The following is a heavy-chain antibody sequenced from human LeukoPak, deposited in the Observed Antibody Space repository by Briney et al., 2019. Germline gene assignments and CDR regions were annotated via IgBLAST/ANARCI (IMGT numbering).Heavy chain of an antibody. V-gene: IGHV4-31*03. D-gene: IGHD2-2*01. CDR3: AREVGYQLLSPYYFDY. CDR1: GGSLSSGGYY. Sequence: PSQTLSLTCTVSGGSLSSGGYYWSWIRQHPGTGLEWLGYIYYSGSTYYNPSLKSRVTISVDTSKNQFSLKLSSVTAADTAVYYCAREVGYQLLSPYYFDYWGQGTLVTVSS. J-gene: IGHJ4*02. CDR2: IYYSGST.